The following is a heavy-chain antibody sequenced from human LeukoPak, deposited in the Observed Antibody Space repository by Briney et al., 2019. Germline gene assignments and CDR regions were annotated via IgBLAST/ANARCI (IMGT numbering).Heavy chain of an antibody. CDR3: ARADSSGWYGTDY. J-gene: IGHJ4*02. CDR1: GGSISSYY. V-gene: IGHV4-59*01. CDR2: IYYSGST. D-gene: IGHD6-19*01. Sequence: NPSETLSLTCTVSGGSISSYYWSWIRQPPGKGLEWIGYIYYSGSTNYNPSLKSRVTISVDTSKNQFSLKLSSVTAADTAVYYCARADSSGWYGTDYWGQGTLVTVSS.